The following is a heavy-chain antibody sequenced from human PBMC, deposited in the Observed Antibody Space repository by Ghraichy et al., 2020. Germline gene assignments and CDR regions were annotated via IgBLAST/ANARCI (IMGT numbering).Heavy chain of an antibody. Sequence: GGSLRLSCAVSGFIFSRHAMNWVRQAPGKGLEWVSYISSSGSTIFYADSVEGRFTISRDNANNSLFLQMDILRDDDTAVYYCARSLPNRYYYYGMDVWGRGTTVTVSS. D-gene: IGHD1-14*01. CDR1: GFIFSRHA. CDR2: ISSSGSTI. CDR3: ARSLPNRYYYYGMDV. J-gene: IGHJ6*02. V-gene: IGHV3-48*02.